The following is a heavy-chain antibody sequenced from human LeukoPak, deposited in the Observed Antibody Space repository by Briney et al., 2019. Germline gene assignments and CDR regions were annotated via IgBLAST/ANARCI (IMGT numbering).Heavy chain of an antibody. CDR1: GASISSYY. V-gene: IGHV4-59*01. J-gene: IGHJ3*02. CDR3: AGESPTGRDAFDI. D-gene: IGHD1-14*01. Sequence: PSETLSLTCTVSGASISSYYWSWIRQPPGKGLEWVGSFYYSGSTNYNPSLKGRVTISVDTPKNQLSLKLTSVTAADTAIYFCAGESPTGRDAFDIWGQGTMVTVSS. CDR2: FYYSGST.